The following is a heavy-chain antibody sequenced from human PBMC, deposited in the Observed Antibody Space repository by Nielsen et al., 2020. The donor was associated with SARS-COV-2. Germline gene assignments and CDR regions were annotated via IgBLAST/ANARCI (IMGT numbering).Heavy chain of an antibody. CDR2: IKQDGSEK. V-gene: IGHV3-7*03. CDR1: GFTFSSYW. Sequence: GESLKISCAASGFTFSSYWMSWVRQAPGKGLEWVANIKQDGSEKYYVDSVKGRLTISRDNAKNSLYLQMNSLRAEDTAVYYCARDFYSSGWYPVYYYYYYMDVWGKGTTVTVSS. J-gene: IGHJ6*03. CDR3: ARDFYSSGWYPVYYYYYYMDV. D-gene: IGHD6-19*01.